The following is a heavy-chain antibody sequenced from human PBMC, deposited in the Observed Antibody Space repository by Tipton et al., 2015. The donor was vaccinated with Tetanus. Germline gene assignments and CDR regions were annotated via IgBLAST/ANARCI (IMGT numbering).Heavy chain of an antibody. CDR3: ARDGSSGWPLDY. CDR1: GYTFTSYY. D-gene: IGHD6-19*01. Sequence: QSGAEVKKPGASVKVSCKASGYTFTSYYMHWVRQAPGQGLEWMGIINPSGGSTSYAQKFQGRVAMTRDTSTSTVYMELSSLRSEDTAVYYCARDGSSGWPLDYWGQGTLVTVSS. CDR2: INPSGGST. V-gene: IGHV1-46*03. J-gene: IGHJ4*02.